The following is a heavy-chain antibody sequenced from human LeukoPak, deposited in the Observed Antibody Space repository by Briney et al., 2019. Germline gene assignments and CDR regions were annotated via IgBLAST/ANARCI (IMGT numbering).Heavy chain of an antibody. Sequence: GESLKISCKGSGYSFTSYWIGWVRQMPGKGLEWMGIIYPGDSDTRYSPSFQGQVTISADKSISTAYLQWSSLKASDTAMYYCARGGRFLKWLFHNAFDIWGQGTMVTISS. CDR3: ARGGRFLKWLFHNAFDI. D-gene: IGHD3-3*01. CDR1: GYSFTSYW. J-gene: IGHJ3*02. V-gene: IGHV5-51*01. CDR2: IYPGDSDT.